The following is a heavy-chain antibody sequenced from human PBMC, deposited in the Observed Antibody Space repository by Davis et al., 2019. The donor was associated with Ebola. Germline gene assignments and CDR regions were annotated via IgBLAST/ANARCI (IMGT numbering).Heavy chain of an antibody. V-gene: IGHV4-59*12. J-gene: IGHJ4*02. CDR2: IYYSGST. D-gene: IGHD1-1*01. Sequence: SETLSLTCTVSGGSISSYYWSWIRQPPGKGLEWIGYIYYSGSTNYNPSLKSRVTISVDRSKNQFSLKLSSVTAADTAVYYCARGNDMGVDYWGQGTLVTVSS. CDR3: ARGNDMGVDY. CDR1: GGSISSYY.